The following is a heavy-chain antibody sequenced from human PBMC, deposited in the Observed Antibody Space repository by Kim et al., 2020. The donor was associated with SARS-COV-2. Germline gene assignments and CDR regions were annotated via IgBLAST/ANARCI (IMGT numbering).Heavy chain of an antibody. V-gene: IGHV1-69*01. J-gene: IGHJ6*02. Sequence: KFQGRVTVTADESTSTAYMELSSLRSEDTALYYCARARVWEDTYYYYGMDVWGQGTTVTVSS. CDR3: ARARVWEDTYYYYGMDV. D-gene: IGHD1-26*01.